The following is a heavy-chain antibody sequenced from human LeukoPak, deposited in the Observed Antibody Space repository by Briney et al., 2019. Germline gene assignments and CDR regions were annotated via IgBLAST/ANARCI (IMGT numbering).Heavy chain of an antibody. Sequence: PGGSLRLSCAASGFTFSAYWMYWVRHAPGKGLVWVSGVKSDASSTYYADSVKGRFTISRDNAKNTLYLQMNSLRAEDTAVYYCARDTGRAFDIWGQGTMVTVSS. CDR1: GFTFSAYW. J-gene: IGHJ3*02. CDR2: VKSDASST. CDR3: ARDTGRAFDI. V-gene: IGHV3-74*01. D-gene: IGHD4-17*01.